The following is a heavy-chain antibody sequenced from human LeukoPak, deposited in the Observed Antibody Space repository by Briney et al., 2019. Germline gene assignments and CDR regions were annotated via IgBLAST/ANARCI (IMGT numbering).Heavy chain of an antibody. J-gene: IGHJ4*02. CDR3: ARLYGGNYVIDY. V-gene: IGHV3-23*01. CDR2: ISGSGGST. D-gene: IGHD4-23*01. Sequence: GGSLRLSCAASGFTFSSYAMSWVRQAPGKGLEWVSAISGSGGSTYYADSVKGRFTISRDNSKNTLYLQMNSLRAEDTAVYYCARLYGGNYVIDYWGQGTLVTVSS. CDR1: GFTFSSYA.